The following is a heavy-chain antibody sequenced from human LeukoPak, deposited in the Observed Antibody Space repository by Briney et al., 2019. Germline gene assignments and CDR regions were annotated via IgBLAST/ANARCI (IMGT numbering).Heavy chain of an antibody. Sequence: GGSLRLSCSASGFTFSYYSMHWVRQAPGRGLEYVSTISSDGGSTYYADSMKGRFTISRDNSKNTLYLQMTSLGTEDTAVYYCVKGGYCSGGTCSRLLTYFDYWSQGTLVTVSS. CDR2: ISSDGGST. CDR3: VKGGYCSGGTCSRLLTYFDY. CDR1: GFTFSYYS. D-gene: IGHD2-15*01. V-gene: IGHV3-64D*09. J-gene: IGHJ4*02.